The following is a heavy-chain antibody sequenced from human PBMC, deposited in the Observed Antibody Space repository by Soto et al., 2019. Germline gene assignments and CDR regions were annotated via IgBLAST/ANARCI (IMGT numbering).Heavy chain of an antibody. J-gene: IGHJ6*03. V-gene: IGHV3-7*01. CDR3: ASAPKDYYYYYYYMDV. CDR2: IKQDGSEK. CDR1: GFTFSSYW. Sequence: EVQLVESGGGLVQPGGSLRLSCAASGFTFSSYWMSWVRQAPGKGLEWVANIKQDGSEKYYVDSVKGRFTISRDNAKNSLYLQMNSLRAEDTAVYYCASAPKDYYYYYYYMDVWGKGTTVTVSS.